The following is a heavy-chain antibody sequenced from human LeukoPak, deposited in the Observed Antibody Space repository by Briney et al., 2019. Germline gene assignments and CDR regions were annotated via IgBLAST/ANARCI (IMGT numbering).Heavy chain of an antibody. CDR3: ARRRIVATIDY. Sequence: PSETLSLTCGVSGGSLCSSGSYWAWIRPPPRTWLGWIGSISFTGTTYYHPSLKSRPPISADSSKNQFSLKLTSVTAADTAVYYCARRRIVATIDYWGQGTLVTVSS. CDR2: ISFTGTT. V-gene: IGHV4-39*01. J-gene: IGHJ4*02. D-gene: IGHD5-12*01. CDR1: GGSLCSSGSY.